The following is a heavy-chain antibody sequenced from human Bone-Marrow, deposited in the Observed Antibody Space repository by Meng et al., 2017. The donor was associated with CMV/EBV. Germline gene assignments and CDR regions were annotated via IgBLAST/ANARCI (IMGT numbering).Heavy chain of an antibody. CDR1: GFTFSSYS. J-gene: IGHJ4*02. Sequence: GESLKISCAASGFTFSSYSMNWVRQAPGKGLEWVSSISSSSYIYYADSVKGRFTISRDNAKNSLYLQMNSLRAEDTAVYYCARNRLGSNYEGYWGQGTLVTVSS. CDR2: ISSSSYI. CDR3: ARNRLGSNYEGY. V-gene: IGHV3-21*01. D-gene: IGHD4-11*01.